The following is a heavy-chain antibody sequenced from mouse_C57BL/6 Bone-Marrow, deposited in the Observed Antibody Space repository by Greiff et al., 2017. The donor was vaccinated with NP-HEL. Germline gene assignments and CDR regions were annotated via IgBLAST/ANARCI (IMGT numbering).Heavy chain of an antibody. V-gene: IGHV14-4*01. CDR3: TISYYSNYWDAMDY. CDR1: GFNIKDDY. D-gene: IGHD2-5*01. Sequence: VTLKVSGAELVRPGASVKLSCTASGFNIKDDYMHWVKQRPEQGLEWIGWIDPENGDTEYASKFQGKATITAYTSSNTAYLQLSSLTSEDTAVYYCTISYYSNYWDAMDYWGQGTSVTVSS. J-gene: IGHJ4*01. CDR2: IDPENGDT.